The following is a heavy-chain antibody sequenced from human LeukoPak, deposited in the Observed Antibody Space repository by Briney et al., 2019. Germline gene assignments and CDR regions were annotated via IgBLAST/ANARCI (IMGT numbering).Heavy chain of an antibody. Sequence: GASVKVSCKASGGTFSSYAISWARQAPGQGLEWMGGIIPIFGTANYAQKFQGRVTITADESTSTAYMELSSLRSEDTAVYYCARDGAPDIVATSLAYWGQGTLVTVSS. CDR3: ARDGAPDIVATSLAY. CDR1: GGTFSSYA. D-gene: IGHD5-12*01. V-gene: IGHV1-69*13. J-gene: IGHJ4*02. CDR2: IIPIFGTA.